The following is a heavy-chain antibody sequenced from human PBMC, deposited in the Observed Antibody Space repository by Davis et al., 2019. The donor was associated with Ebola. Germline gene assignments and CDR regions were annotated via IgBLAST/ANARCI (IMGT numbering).Heavy chain of an antibody. Sequence: GESLKISCAASGFTFSSYAMSCVRQAPGKGLEWVSAISGSGGSTYYADSVKGRFTISRDNSKNTLYLQMNSLRAEDTAVYYCAKSVTVTTLGYFDYWGQGTLVTVSS. CDR2: ISGSGGST. J-gene: IGHJ4*02. CDR1: GFTFSSYA. V-gene: IGHV3-23*01. CDR3: AKSVTVTTLGYFDY. D-gene: IGHD4-17*01.